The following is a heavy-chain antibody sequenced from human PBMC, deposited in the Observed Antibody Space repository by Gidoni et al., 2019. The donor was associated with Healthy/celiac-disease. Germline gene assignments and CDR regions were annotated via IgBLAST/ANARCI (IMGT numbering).Heavy chain of an antibody. J-gene: IGHJ1*01. Sequence: GRFTISRDNAKNSLYLQINSLRAEDTALYYCAKDPQGVLVAGYFQHWGQGTLVTVSS. D-gene: IGHD6-13*01. V-gene: IGHV3-9*01. CDR3: AKDPQGVLVAGYFQH.